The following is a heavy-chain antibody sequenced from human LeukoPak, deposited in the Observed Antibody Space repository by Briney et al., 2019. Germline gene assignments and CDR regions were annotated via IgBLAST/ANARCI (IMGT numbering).Heavy chain of an antibody. CDR1: GFTFSSYS. V-gene: IGHV3-21*01. J-gene: IGHJ4*02. CDR2: ISSSSSYI. D-gene: IGHD6-19*01. Sequence: GGSLRLSCAASGFTFSSYSMNWVRQAPGKGLEWVSSISSSSSYIYYADSVKGRFTISRDNAKNSLYLQMNSLRAEDTAVYYCARVNGQWLVEYYFDYWGQGTLVTVSS. CDR3: ARVNGQWLVEYYFDY.